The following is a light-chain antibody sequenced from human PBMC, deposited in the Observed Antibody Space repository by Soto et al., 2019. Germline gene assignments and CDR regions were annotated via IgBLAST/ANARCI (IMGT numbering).Light chain of an antibody. CDR1: QDIRVY. CDR2: ATS. Sequence: DIQMTQSPSSLSASIGDRVTLTCRASQDIRVYLAWYQQKPGGAPKSLIYATSNLQSGVPSRFSASGSGTDFTLTISGLQPEDSATYFCHQYHSYPLTCGGGTHVEIK. CDR3: HQYHSYPLT. V-gene: IGKV1-16*01. J-gene: IGKJ4*01.